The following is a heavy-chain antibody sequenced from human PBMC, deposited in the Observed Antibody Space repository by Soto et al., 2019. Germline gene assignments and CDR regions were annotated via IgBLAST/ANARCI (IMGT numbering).Heavy chain of an antibody. CDR2: IWYDGSNK. CDR3: AATYSTVTGFDY. CDR1: GFTFSSYG. J-gene: IGHJ4*02. D-gene: IGHD4-17*01. V-gene: IGHV3-33*01. Sequence: QVQLVESWGGVVQPGRSLRLSCAASGFTFSSYGMHWVRQAPGKGLEWVAVIWYDGSNKYYADSVKGRFTISRDNSKNTLYLQMNSLRAEDTAVYYCAATYSTVTGFDYWGQGTLVTVSS.